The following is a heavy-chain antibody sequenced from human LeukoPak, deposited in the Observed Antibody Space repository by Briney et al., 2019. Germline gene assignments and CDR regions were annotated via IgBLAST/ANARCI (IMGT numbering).Heavy chain of an antibody. CDR2: IYTSGST. CDR3: ARGRRGYDILTGYYPYYFDY. D-gene: IGHD3-9*01. J-gene: IGHJ4*02. Sequence: PSETLSLTCTVSGGSISSYYWSWIRQPAGKGLEWIGRIYTSGSTNYNPSLKSRVTISVDTSKNQFSLKLSSVTAADTAVYYCARGRRGYDILTGYYPYYFDYWGQGTLVTVSS. CDR1: GGSISSYY. V-gene: IGHV4-4*07.